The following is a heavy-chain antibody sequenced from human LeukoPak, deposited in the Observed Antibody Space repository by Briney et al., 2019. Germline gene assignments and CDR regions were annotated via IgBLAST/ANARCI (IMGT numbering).Heavy chain of an antibody. CDR1: GFDFSSYA. CDR2: ISGSGGST. D-gene: IGHD2-15*01. J-gene: IGHJ2*01. Sequence: GGSLRLSCTASGFDFSSYAMSWVRQAPGKGLEWVSVISGSGGSTYHADSVKGRFTISRDNSKNTLYLQMNSLRAEDTALYYCARLRVVWYFDLWGRGTLVTVSS. CDR3: ARLRVVWYFDL. V-gene: IGHV3-23*01.